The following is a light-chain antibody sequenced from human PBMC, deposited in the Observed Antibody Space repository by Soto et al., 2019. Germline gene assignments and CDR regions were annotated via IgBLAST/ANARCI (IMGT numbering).Light chain of an antibody. CDR1: QSVLYSSNNKNY. CDR2: WAS. J-gene: IGKJ1*01. CDR3: QQYYSTPWT. Sequence: DIVMTQSPDSLAVSLGERATINCKSSQSVLYSSNNKNYLAWYQQKPGQTPKLLIYWASTRESGAPDRFSGSGSGTDFTLTISSLQAEDVAVYFCQQYYSTPWTFGQGTKVDIK. V-gene: IGKV4-1*01.